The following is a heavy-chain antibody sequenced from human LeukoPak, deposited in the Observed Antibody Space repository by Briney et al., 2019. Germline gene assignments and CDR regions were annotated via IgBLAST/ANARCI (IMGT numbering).Heavy chain of an antibody. CDR3: ARGGYDSWSGYYQSNWFDP. CDR1: GGSFSGYY. D-gene: IGHD3-3*01. Sequence: KPPETLSLTCAVYGGSFSGYYWSWIRQPPGKGLEWIGEINHSGSTNYNPSLKSRVTISVDTSKNQFSLKLSSVTAADTAVYYCARGGYDSWSGYYQSNWFDPWGQGTLVTVSS. J-gene: IGHJ5*02. V-gene: IGHV4-34*01. CDR2: INHSGST.